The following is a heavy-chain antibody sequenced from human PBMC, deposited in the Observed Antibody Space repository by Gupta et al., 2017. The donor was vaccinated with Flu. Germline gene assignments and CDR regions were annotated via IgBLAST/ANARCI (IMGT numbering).Heavy chain of an antibody. CDR3: AAHCSSTSCYNRGSIDY. CDR2: ISSSSSYI. CDR1: GFTFSSYS. J-gene: IGHJ4*02. D-gene: IGHD2-2*02. V-gene: IGHV3-21*01. Sequence: EVQLVESGGGLVKPGGSLRLSCAASGFTFSSYSMNWVRQAPGKGLEWVSSISSSSSYIYYADSVKGRFTISRDNAKNSLYLQMNSLRAEDTAVYYCAAHCSSTSCYNRGSIDYWGQGTLVTVSS.